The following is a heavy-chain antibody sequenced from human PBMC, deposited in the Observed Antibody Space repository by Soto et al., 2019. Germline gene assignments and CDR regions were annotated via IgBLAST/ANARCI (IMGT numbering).Heavy chain of an antibody. CDR3: AREKAGYCSSTSCYEAGWFDP. V-gene: IGHV4-31*03. CDR1: GGSISSGGYY. Sequence: PSETLSLTCTVSGGSISSGGYYWSWIRQHPGKGLEWIGYIYYSGSTYYNPSLKSRVTISVDTSKNQFSLKLSSVTAADTAVYYCAREKAGYCSSTSCYEAGWFDPWGQGTLVTVSS. D-gene: IGHD2-2*01. J-gene: IGHJ5*02. CDR2: IYYSGST.